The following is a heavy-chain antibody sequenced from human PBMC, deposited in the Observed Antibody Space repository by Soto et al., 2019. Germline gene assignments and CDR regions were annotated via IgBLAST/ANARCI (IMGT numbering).Heavy chain of an antibody. J-gene: IGHJ5*02. V-gene: IGHV4-59*01. D-gene: IGHD3-10*01. CDR3: ARDPGSGSYYGWFDP. CDR2: IYYSGST. CDR1: GGSISRYY. Sequence: SETLSLTCTVSGGSISRYYWNWIRQPPGKGLEWIGYIYYSGSTNYNPSLKSRVTISVDTSKNQFSLKLSSVTAADKAVYYCARDPGSGSYYGWFDPWGQGTLVTVSS.